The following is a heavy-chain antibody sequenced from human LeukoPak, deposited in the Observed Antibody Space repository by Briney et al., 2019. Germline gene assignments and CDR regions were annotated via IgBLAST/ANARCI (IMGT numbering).Heavy chain of an antibody. CDR3: ARETGTLTPRHFDY. V-gene: IGHV4-39*07. Sequence: KSSETLSLTCTVSGGSISSSSYYWGWIRQPPGKGLEWIGSIYYSGSTYYNPSLKSRVTISVDTSKNQFSLKLSSVTAADTAVYYCARETGTLTPRHFDYWGQGTLVTVSS. CDR1: GGSISSSSYY. D-gene: IGHD1-1*01. J-gene: IGHJ4*02. CDR2: IYYSGST.